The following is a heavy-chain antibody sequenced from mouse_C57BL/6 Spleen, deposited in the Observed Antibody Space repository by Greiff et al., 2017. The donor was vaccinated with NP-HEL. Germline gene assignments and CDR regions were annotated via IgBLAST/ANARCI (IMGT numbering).Heavy chain of an antibody. Sequence: EVQLQQSGPGLVKPSQSLSLTCSVTGYSITSGYYWNWIRQFPGNKLEWMGYISYDGSNNYNPSLKNRISITRDTSKNQFFLKLNSVTTEDTATYYCARGEGNYYWYFDVWGTGTTVTVSS. V-gene: IGHV3-6*01. CDR2: ISYDGSN. D-gene: IGHD2-1*01. CDR3: ARGEGNYYWYFDV. CDR1: GYSITSGYY. J-gene: IGHJ1*03.